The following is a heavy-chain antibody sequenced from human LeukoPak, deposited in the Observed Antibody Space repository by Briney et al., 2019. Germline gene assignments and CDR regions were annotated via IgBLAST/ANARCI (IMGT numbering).Heavy chain of an antibody. CDR1: GGSFSGYY. CDR2: INHSGST. D-gene: IGHD4-17*01. CDR3: ARPRGDGDYDLEAFDI. V-gene: IGHV4-34*01. J-gene: IGHJ3*02. Sequence: SVTLSLTCAVYGGSFSGYYWSWIRQPPGKGLEWIGEINHSGSTNYNPSLKSRVTISVDTSKDQFSLKLSSVTAADTAVYYGARPRGDGDYDLEAFDIWAKGQWCPSLQ.